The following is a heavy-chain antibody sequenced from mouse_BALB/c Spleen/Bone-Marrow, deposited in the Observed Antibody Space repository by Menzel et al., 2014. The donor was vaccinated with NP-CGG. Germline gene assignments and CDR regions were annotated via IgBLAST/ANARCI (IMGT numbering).Heavy chain of an antibody. CDR1: GYAFSSYW. CDR3: ARGDGNYPFYAMDY. D-gene: IGHD2-1*01. Sequence: VQLQQPGAELVRPGSSVKISRKASGYAFSSYWMNWVKQRPGQGLEWIGQIYPGDGDTNYNGKFKGKATLTADKSSSTAYMQLSSLTSEDSAVYFCARGDGNYPFYAMDYWGQGTSVTVSS. J-gene: IGHJ4*01. CDR2: IYPGDGDT. V-gene: IGHV1-80*01.